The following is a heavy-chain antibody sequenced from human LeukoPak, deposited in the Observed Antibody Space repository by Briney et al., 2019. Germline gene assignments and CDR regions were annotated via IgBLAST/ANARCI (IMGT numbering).Heavy chain of an antibody. Sequence: GGSLRLSCAASGFTFSSYAMSWVRQAPGKGLEWVSAISGSGGSTYYADSVKGRFTISRDNSKNTLYLQMNSLRAEDTAVYYCAKDRVLVAATYYYGMDVWGQGTTVTLSS. CDR2: ISGSGGST. D-gene: IGHD2-15*01. V-gene: IGHV3-23*01. CDR3: AKDRVLVAATYYYGMDV. CDR1: GFTFSSYA. J-gene: IGHJ6*02.